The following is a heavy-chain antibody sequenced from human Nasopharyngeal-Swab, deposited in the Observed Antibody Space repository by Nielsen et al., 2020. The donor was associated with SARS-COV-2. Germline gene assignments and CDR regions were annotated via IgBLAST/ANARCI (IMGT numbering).Heavy chain of an antibody. CDR1: GGTFSSYA. D-gene: IGHD3-10*01. CDR3: ARGNRITMVRGVPYYYYYGMDV. J-gene: IGHJ6*02. CDR2: IIPILGIA. V-gene: IGHV1-69*04. Sequence: SVKVSCKASGGTFSSYAISWVRQAPGQGLEWMGRIIPILGIANYAQKFQGRVTITADKSTSTAYMELSSLGSEDTAVYYCARGNRITMVRGVPYYYYYGMDVWGQGTTVTVSS.